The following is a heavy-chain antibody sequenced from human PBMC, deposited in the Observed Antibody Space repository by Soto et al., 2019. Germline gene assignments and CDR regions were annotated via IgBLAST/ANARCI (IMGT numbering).Heavy chain of an antibody. CDR3: ARDAGIYYDSSGYIPVYYYYGMDV. CDR1: GYTFTSYG. CDR2: ISAYNGNT. D-gene: IGHD3-22*01. J-gene: IGHJ6*02. V-gene: IGHV1-18*01. Sequence: ASVKVSCKASGYTFTSYGISWVRQAPGQGLERMGWISAYNGNTNYAQKLQGRVTMTTDTSTSTAYMELRSLRSDDTAVYYCARDAGIYYDSSGYIPVYYYYGMDVWGQGTTVTVS.